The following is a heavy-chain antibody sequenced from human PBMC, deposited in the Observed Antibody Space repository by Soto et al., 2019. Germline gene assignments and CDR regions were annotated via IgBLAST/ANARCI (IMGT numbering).Heavy chain of an antibody. CDR1: GGTFSSYA. V-gene: IGHV1-69*13. D-gene: IGHD5-18*01. Sequence: GASVKVSCKASGGTFSSYAISWVRQAPGQGLEWMGGIIPIFGTANDAQKFQGRVTISADESTSTAYMELSILRSEDTTVYYCAASRGYSYGLFYGMDVWGQGTTVTVSS. J-gene: IGHJ6*02. CDR3: AASRGYSYGLFYGMDV. CDR2: IIPIFGTA.